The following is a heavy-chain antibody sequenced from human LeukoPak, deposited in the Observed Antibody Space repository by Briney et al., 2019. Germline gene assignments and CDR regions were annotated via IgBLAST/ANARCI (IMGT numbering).Heavy chain of an antibody. J-gene: IGHJ4*02. Sequence: ASVKVSCKASGGTFSSYAISWVRQAPGQGLEWMGGIIPIFGTANYAQKFQGRVTITADESTSTAYMELSSLRSEDTAVYYCASGPQYDSSGYYYGPLFDYWGQGTLVTVSS. CDR2: IIPIFGTA. D-gene: IGHD3-22*01. V-gene: IGHV1-69*13. CDR3: ASGPQYDSSGYYYGPLFDY. CDR1: GGTFSSYA.